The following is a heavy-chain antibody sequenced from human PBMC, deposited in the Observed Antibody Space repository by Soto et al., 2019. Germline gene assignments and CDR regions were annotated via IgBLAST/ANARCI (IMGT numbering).Heavy chain of an antibody. J-gene: IGHJ6*02. CDR3: AREVHDSSGHYSYYYYYGMDV. CDR2: IIPIIGTA. CDR1: GGTFSSYA. V-gene: IGHV1-69*13. D-gene: IGHD3-22*01. Sequence: SVKVSCKASGGTFSSYAISWVRQAPGQGLQWMGGIIPIIGTAKYAQKFQGRVTINADESTSTAYMELSSLRSEDTAVYYCAREVHDSSGHYSYYYYYGMDVWGQGTTVTVSS.